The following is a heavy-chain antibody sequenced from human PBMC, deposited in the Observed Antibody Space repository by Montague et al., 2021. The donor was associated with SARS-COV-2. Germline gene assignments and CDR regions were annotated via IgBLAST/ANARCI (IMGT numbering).Heavy chain of an antibody. CDR2: VIYSGST. CDR1: GGSITSIY. Sequence: SETLSLTCAVSGGSITSIYWSWIRQPPGKGLEWIGRVIYSGSTNXXPSLRSRVTISVDTSKNQFSLKLISVTAADTAVYYCARPLSGNCFLDYWGQGTLVTVSS. V-gene: IGHV4-4*07. CDR3: ARPLSGNCFLDY. D-gene: IGHD2-21*01. J-gene: IGHJ4*02.